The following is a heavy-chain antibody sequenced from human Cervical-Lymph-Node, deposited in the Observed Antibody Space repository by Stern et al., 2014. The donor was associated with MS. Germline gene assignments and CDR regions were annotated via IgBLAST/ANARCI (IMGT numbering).Heavy chain of an antibody. J-gene: IGHJ4*02. V-gene: IGHV4-31*03. Sequence: QVQLVESGPGLVKPSETLSLTCTVSGGSISSGGYYWTWIRQRPGEGLEWIGYTYYSGTTYYSPSLTSRITISVDRSNNQFSLRLRTVTAADTAIYYCARFSTTVTTTDWGQGTLVTVSS. D-gene: IGHD4-17*01. CDR1: GGSISSGGYY. CDR2: TYYSGTT. CDR3: ARFSTTVTTTD.